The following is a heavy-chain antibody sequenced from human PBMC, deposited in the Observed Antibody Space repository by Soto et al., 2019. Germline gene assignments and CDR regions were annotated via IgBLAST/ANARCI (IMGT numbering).Heavy chain of an antibody. Sequence: PGGFLRLSCAASGFTFSSYTMNWVRQAPGKGLEWVSYINSGGTTIYYADSVKGRFTISRDNAKNSLYLQMNSLRAEDTAVYYCAIVPHRGFDLWGQGTMVTV. V-gene: IGHV3-48*04. J-gene: IGHJ3*01. D-gene: IGHD2-2*01. CDR1: GFTFSSYT. CDR3: AIVPHRGFDL. CDR2: INSGGTTI.